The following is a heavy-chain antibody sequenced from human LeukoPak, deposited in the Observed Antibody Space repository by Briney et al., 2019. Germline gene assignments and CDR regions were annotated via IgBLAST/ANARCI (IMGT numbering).Heavy chain of an antibody. J-gene: IGHJ6*03. CDR2: IRYDGSNK. CDR3: ARRTEVWKTYGSYYYYMDV. Sequence: GGSLRLSRAASGFTFSSYGMHWVRQAPGKGLEWVAFIRYDGSNKYYADSVKGRFTISRDNAKNSLYLQMNSLRAEDTAVYYCARRTEVWKTYGSYYYYMDVWGKGTTVTVSS. V-gene: IGHV3-30*02. D-gene: IGHD4-17*01. CDR1: GFTFSSYG.